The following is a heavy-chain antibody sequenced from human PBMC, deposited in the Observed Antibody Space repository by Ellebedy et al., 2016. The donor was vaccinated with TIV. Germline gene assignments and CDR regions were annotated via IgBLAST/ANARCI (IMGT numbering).Heavy chain of an antibody. CDR1: GFTLSTYA. V-gene: IGHV3-23*01. J-gene: IGHJ4*02. CDR2: ISGGGNT. D-gene: IGHD2-15*01. Sequence: PGGSLRLSCAASGFTLSTYAMTRVRQAPGKGLEWVSSISGGGNTYYADSVKGRFTISRDNSKNTLYLQINSLRAEDTAVYYCAKGCGGSCYWEAYWGQGTLVTVSS. CDR3: AKGCGGSCYWEAY.